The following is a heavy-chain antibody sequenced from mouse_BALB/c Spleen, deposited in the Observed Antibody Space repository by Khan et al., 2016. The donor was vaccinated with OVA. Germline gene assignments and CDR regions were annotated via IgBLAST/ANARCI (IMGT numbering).Heavy chain of an antibody. V-gene: IGHV1S29*02. CDR3: ARSGYGSCGY. J-gene: IGHJ3*02. D-gene: IGHD1-1*02. CDR2: IFPNTGDA. Sequence: VQLQQLGPELVKPGASVKISCKASGYTFTDYNMDWVKQSQGESLEWIGYIFPNTGDAGYNQKFKTKATLTVDVSSSTAYMELRSLTSEDSAVYVCARSGYGSCGYWGQGTLVTVSA. CDR1: GYTFTDYN.